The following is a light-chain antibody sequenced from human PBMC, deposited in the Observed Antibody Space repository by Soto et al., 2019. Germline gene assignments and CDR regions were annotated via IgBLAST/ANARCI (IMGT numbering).Light chain of an antibody. CDR3: ETWDSSLSVGYV. CDR2: DSD. CDR1: NSNIGNNH. V-gene: IGLV1-51*01. J-gene: IGLJ1*01. Sequence: SVLPQPPSLSAAPGQKVTISCSGSNSNIGNNHVSWYQQLPGTAPKLLIYDSDKRPSGIPDRFSGSKSGTSATLDITGHQTGDEANYYCETWDSSLSVGYVFGTGTKVTVL.